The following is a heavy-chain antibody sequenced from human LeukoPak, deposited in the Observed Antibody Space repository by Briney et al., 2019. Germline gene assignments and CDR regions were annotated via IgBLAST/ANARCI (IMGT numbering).Heavy chain of an antibody. Sequence: ASVEVSCKASGYTFTSYDINWVRQATGQGLEWMGWMNPNSGNTGYAQKFQGRVTMTRNTSISTAYMELTSLRSEDTAVYYCAREYQLLGTVYNYFDPWGQGTLVTVSS. CDR1: GYTFTSYD. CDR2: MNPNSGNT. CDR3: AREYQLLGTVYNYFDP. J-gene: IGHJ5*02. D-gene: IGHD2-2*01. V-gene: IGHV1-8*01.